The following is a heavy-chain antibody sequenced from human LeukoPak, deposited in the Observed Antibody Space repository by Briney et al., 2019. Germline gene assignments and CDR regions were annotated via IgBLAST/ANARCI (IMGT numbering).Heavy chain of an antibody. D-gene: IGHD6-19*01. CDR2: ISGNGGST. CDR1: GFTFSSYA. V-gene: IGHV3-23*01. Sequence: GGSLRLSCAASGFTFSSYAMSWVRQAPGKGLEWVSSISGNGGSTYYADSVKGRFTISRDNSKNTLYLQMNSLRAEDTAVYYCAKVPWLSDGDWFDPWGQGTLVTVSS. J-gene: IGHJ5*02. CDR3: AKVPWLSDGDWFDP.